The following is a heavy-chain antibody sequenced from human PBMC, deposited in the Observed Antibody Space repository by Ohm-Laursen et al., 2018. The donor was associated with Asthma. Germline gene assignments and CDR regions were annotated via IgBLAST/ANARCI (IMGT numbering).Heavy chain of an antibody. CDR1: GYPFTRDY. CDR3: ASSTVTEGMDV. V-gene: IGHV1-46*01. Sequence: ASVKVSCKASGYPFTRDYMHWVRQAPGQGLEWMGIINPSSGSSSYAQKFQGRVTMTRNTSISTAYMELSSLRSEDTAVYYCASSTVTEGMDVWGQGTTVTVSS. J-gene: IGHJ6*02. CDR2: INPSSGSS. D-gene: IGHD4-17*01.